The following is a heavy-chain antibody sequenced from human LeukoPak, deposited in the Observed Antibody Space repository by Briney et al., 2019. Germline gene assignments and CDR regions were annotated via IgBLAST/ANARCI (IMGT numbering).Heavy chain of an antibody. D-gene: IGHD3-3*01. CDR3: ARDGFLEWLLTDY. CDR1: GGTFSSYG. J-gene: IGHJ4*02. V-gene: IGHV1-18*01. Sequence: ASVKASCKASGGTFSSYGISWVRQAPGQGLEWMGWISAYNGNTNYAQKLQGRVTMTTDTSTSTAYMELSRLRSDDTAVYYCARDGFLEWLLTDYWGQGTLVTVSS. CDR2: ISAYNGNT.